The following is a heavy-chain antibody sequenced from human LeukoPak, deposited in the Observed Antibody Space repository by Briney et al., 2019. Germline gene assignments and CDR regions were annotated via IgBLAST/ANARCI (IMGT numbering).Heavy chain of an antibody. D-gene: IGHD1-26*01. CDR3: AKSGGYGLIDY. J-gene: IGHJ4*02. CDR1: GASVSGSLYY. CDR2: IYSSGSA. Sequence: PSETLSLTCTVSGASVSGSLYYWGWIRQPPGKGLEWIGSIYSSGSAYYNTSLQSRVTISIETSKNQISLRLKSVTAADTAMYYCAKSGGYGLIDYWGQGTLVTVSS. V-gene: IGHV4-39*01.